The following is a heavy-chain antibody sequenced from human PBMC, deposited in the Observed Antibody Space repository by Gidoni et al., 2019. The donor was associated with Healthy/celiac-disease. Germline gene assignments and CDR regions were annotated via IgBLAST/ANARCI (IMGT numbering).Heavy chain of an antibody. J-gene: IGHJ5*02. Sequence: EVQLLASGGGLVQPGGSLRLSCAASGFTFSSYAMSWVRQAPGKGLEWVSVMSGSGGSTYYADSVKGRFTISRDNSKNTLYLQMNSLRAEDTAVYYCAKEVKESSGYYWTRGNWFDPWGQGTLVTVSS. CDR1: GFTFSSYA. CDR2: MSGSGGST. V-gene: IGHV3-23*01. CDR3: AKEVKESSGYYWTRGNWFDP. D-gene: IGHD3-22*01.